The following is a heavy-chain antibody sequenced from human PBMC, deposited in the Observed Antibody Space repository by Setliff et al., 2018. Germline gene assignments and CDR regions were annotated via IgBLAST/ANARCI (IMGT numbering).Heavy chain of an antibody. CDR3: ANEHGTTVTVENYHYYMDV. CDR2: IIPIFGTT. Sequence: SVKVSCKASGGTFSRYAINWVRQAPGQGLEWMGGIIPIFGTTNYAQKFQGRVTITADESTSTAYMELNSLRSEDTAVYYCANEHGTTVTVENYHYYMDVWGKGTTVTVSS. CDR1: GGTFSRYA. V-gene: IGHV1-69*13. J-gene: IGHJ6*03. D-gene: IGHD4-4*01.